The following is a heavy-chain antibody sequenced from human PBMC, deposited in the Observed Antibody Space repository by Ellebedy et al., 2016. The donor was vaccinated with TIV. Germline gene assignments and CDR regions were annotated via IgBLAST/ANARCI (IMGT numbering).Heavy chain of an antibody. V-gene: IGHV3-30*03. D-gene: IGHD3-9*01. J-gene: IGHJ4*02. Sequence: PGGSLRLSCAASGFTFSTYGMHWVRQAPGKGLEWVAVVSYAGNKKYYADSVKGRFTISRDNSKNTLYLQMNSLRADDTAVYYCATDRGYFTFDYWGQGSLITVSS. CDR2: VSYAGNKK. CDR1: GFTFSTYG. CDR3: ATDRGYFTFDY.